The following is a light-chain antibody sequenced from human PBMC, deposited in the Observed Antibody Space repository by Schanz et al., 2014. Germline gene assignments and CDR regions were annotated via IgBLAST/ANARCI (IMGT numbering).Light chain of an antibody. Sequence: DIVLTQSPGTLSLSPGERATLSCRASQSVGSNYLAWYQQTPGQAPRLLISGASSRATGIPDRFSGSGSGTDFPLTISRLEPEDSAVYYCQQYGSSPRTFGQGTKVEIK. J-gene: IGKJ1*01. CDR3: QQYGSSPRT. CDR1: QSVGSNY. CDR2: GAS. V-gene: IGKV3-20*01.